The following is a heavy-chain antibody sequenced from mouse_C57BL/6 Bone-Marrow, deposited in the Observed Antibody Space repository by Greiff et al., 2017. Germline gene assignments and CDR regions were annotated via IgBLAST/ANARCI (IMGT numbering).Heavy chain of an antibody. Sequence: EVQRVESGAELVRPGASVKLSCTASGFTIKDDYMHWVKQRPEQGLEWIGWIDPENGDTEYASKFQGKATITADTSSNTAYLQLSSLTSEDTAVYYCTTGSYWGQGTTLTVSS. CDR3: TTGSY. CDR2: IDPENGDT. J-gene: IGHJ2*01. V-gene: IGHV14-4*01. CDR1: GFTIKDDY.